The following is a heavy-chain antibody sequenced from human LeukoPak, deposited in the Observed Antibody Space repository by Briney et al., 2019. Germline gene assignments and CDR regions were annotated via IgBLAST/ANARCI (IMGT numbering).Heavy chain of an antibody. Sequence: SETLSLTCTVSGGSISSYYWSWIRQPPGKGLEWIGYIYYSGSTNYNPSLKSRVTISVDTSKNQLSLKLSSVTAADTAVYYCARADPTAMVLEFRYYFDYWGQGTLVTVSS. CDR1: GGSISSYY. J-gene: IGHJ4*02. D-gene: IGHD5-18*01. CDR2: IYYSGST. CDR3: ARADPTAMVLEFRYYFDY. V-gene: IGHV4-59*01.